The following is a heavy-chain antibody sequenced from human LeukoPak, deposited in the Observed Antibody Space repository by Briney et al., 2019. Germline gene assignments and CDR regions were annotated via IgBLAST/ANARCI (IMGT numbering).Heavy chain of an antibody. J-gene: IGHJ4*02. V-gene: IGHV1-46*01. Sequence: ASVKVSCKASGYTFTSYYMHWVRQAPGQGLEWMGIINPSGGSTSYAQKFQGRVTMTRDTSISTAYMELSRLRSDDTAVYYCASPWGIAVAGPLDYWGQGTLVTVSS. CDR1: GYTFTSYY. CDR3: ASPWGIAVAGPLDY. CDR2: INPSGGST. D-gene: IGHD6-19*01.